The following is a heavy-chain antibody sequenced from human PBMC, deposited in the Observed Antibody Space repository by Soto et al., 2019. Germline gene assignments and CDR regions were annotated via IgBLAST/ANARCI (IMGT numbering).Heavy chain of an antibody. J-gene: IGHJ3*02. V-gene: IGHV1-58*01. CDR3: AALYPYDFWSGRRNAFDI. CDR1: GFTFTSSA. D-gene: IGHD3-3*01. Sequence: QMQLVQSGPEVKKPGTSVKVSCKASGFTFTSSAVQWVRQARGQRLEWIGWIVVGSGNTNNAQKFQERVTITRDMSTSPAYMELSSLRSEDTAVYYCAALYPYDFWSGRRNAFDIWGQGTMVTVSS. CDR2: IVVGSGNT.